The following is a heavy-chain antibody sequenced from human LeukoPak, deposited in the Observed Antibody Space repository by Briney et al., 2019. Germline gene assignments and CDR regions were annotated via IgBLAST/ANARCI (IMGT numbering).Heavy chain of an antibody. D-gene: IGHD5-12*01. CDR1: GYTFTGYY. Sequence: ASVKVSCKASGYTFTGYYMHWVRQAPGQGLEWVGRINPNSGGTNYAQKFQGRVTMTRDTSISTAYMELSRLRSDDTAVYYCARDPGRYSTSYYYGMVVWGQGTTVTVSS. CDR2: INPNSGGT. V-gene: IGHV1-2*06. CDR3: ARDPGRYSTSYYYGMVV. J-gene: IGHJ6*02.